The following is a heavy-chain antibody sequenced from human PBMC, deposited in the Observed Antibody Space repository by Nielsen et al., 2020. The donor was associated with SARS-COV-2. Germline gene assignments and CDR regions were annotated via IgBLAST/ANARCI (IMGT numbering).Heavy chain of an antibody. Sequence: WIRQPPGKGLEWVGSTYHTGDTFYSPSLQGRVSISVDASKKQFSLTLSSVTAADTAVYYCARSGTYYDFWSGHYWYFDLWGRGTLVTVSS. CDR3: ARSGTYYDFWSGHYWYFDL. V-gene: IGHV4-39*01. D-gene: IGHD3-3*01. J-gene: IGHJ2*01. CDR2: TYHTGDT.